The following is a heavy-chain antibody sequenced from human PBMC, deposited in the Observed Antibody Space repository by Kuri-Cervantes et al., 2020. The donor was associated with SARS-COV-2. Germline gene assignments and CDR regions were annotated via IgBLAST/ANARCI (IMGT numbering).Heavy chain of an antibody. J-gene: IGHJ4*02. CDR2: ISGSGGNT. Sequence: GESLKISCAASGFTFSSYSTNWVRQAPGKGLEWVSTISGSGGNTYYADSVKGRFTISRDNSKNTLDLQMTSLRAEDTAVYYCANGKYCSGGSCFSTAGYWGQGTLVTVSS. CDR1: GFTFSSYS. D-gene: IGHD2-15*01. V-gene: IGHV3-23*01. CDR3: ANGKYCSGGSCFSTAGY.